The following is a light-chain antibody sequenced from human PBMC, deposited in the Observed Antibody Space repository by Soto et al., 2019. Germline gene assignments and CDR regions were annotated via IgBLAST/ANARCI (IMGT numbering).Light chain of an antibody. CDR2: DAS. CDR3: QQRSSWPIT. J-gene: IGKJ5*01. V-gene: IGKV3-11*01. Sequence: EIVLTQSPATLSLSPGERATLSCRASQSVSSHLVWYQQKPGQAPRLLISDASNRATGIPARFSGSGSGTDFTLTINSLEPEDFAVYYCQQRSSWPITFGQGTRLE. CDR1: QSVSSH.